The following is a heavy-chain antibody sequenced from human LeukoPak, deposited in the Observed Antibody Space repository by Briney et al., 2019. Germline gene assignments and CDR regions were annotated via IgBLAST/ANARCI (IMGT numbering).Heavy chain of an antibody. J-gene: IGHJ3*02. Sequence: ASVKVSCKASGYTFTSYGISWVRQAPGQGLEWMGGIIPIFGTANYAQKFQGRVTITTDESTSTAYMELSSLRSEDTAVYYCARDSSSSGVGAFDIWGQGTMVTVSS. V-gene: IGHV1-69*05. CDR3: ARDSSSSGVGAFDI. CDR2: IIPIFGTA. CDR1: GYTFTSYG. D-gene: IGHD6-6*01.